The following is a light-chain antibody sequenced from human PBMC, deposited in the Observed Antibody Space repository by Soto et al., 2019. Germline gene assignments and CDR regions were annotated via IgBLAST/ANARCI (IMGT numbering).Light chain of an antibody. J-gene: IGKJ1*01. CDR1: QSVPSRD. CDR2: GAS. V-gene: IGKV3-20*01. Sequence: DIVLTQSPATLSLSPGEGATLSCRASQSVPSRDVAWYQQKPGQAPRLLIYGASSRANGVPDRFSGSGSWTDFTLTINRLEPEDFAVYYCQQYGSSRTFGQGTKVDI. CDR3: QQYGSSRT.